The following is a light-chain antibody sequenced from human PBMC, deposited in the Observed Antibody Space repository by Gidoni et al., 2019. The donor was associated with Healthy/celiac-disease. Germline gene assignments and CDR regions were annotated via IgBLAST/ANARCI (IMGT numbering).Light chain of an antibody. Sequence: QSALTQPASVSGSPGQSITISCTGTCSDVGGYNYVSWYQKHPGKAPKLMIYEVSNRPSGVSNRFSGSKSGNTASLTISGLQAEDEADYYCSSYTSSSTLVVFGTGTKVTVL. V-gene: IGLV2-14*01. CDR3: SSYTSSSTLVV. CDR1: CSDVGGYNY. CDR2: EVS. J-gene: IGLJ1*01.